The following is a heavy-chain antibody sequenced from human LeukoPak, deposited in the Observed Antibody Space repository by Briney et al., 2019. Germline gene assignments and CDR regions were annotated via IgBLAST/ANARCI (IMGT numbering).Heavy chain of an antibody. V-gene: IGHV3-21*01. J-gene: IGHJ3*02. CDR3: AREADSSGYADAFDI. Sequence: GGSLRLSCAVSGFTFSSYSMNWVRQAPGKGLEWVSCISASGSYRHYADSVKGRFTISRDSAKNSVYLLMNSLRAEDTAVYYCAREADSSGYADAFDIWGQGTMVTVSS. CDR2: ISASGSYR. D-gene: IGHD3-22*01. CDR1: GFTFSSYS.